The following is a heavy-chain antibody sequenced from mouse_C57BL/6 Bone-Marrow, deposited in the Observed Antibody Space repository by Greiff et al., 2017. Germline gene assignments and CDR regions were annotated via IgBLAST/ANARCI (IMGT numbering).Heavy chain of an antibody. V-gene: IGHV1-61*01. Sequence: QVQLQQPGAELVRPGSSVKLSCKASGYTFTSYWMDWVKQRPGQGLEWIGNIYPSNSETHYNQKFKDKATLTVDKSSSTAYMQLSSLTSEDSAVYYCARAPDDCNAMDYWGQGTSVTVSA. CDR1: GYTFTSYW. D-gene: IGHD2-13*01. CDR3: ARAPDDCNAMDY. CDR2: IYPSNSET. J-gene: IGHJ4*01.